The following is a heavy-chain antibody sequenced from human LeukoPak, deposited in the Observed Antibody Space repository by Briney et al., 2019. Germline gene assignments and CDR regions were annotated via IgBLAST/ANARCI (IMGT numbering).Heavy chain of an antibody. CDR3: ARGNLWFGEFYGMDV. V-gene: IGHV3-30-3*01. D-gene: IGHD3-10*01. Sequence: GGSLRLSCAASGFTFGPYSMHWVRQAPGKGLDWVAFMSYDGTSKYYADSVKGRFTISRDNSKNTLYLQMNSLRAEDTAVYYCARGNLWFGEFYGMDVWGKGTTVTVSS. CDR1: GFTFGPYS. CDR2: MSYDGTSK. J-gene: IGHJ6*04.